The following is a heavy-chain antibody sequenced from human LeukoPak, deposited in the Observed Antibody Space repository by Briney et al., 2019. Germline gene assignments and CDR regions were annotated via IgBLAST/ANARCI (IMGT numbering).Heavy chain of an antibody. CDR2: TYYRSKWYN. CDR3: ARAYSSSWYGEINWFDP. Sequence: SQTRSLTCAISGDSVSSNSAAWNWIRQSPSRGLEWLGRTYYRSKWYNDYAVSVKSRITINPDTSKNQFSLQLNSVTPEDTAVYYCARAYSSSWYGEINWFDPWGQGTLVTVSS. V-gene: IGHV6-1*01. CDR1: GDSVSSNSAA. J-gene: IGHJ5*02. D-gene: IGHD6-13*01.